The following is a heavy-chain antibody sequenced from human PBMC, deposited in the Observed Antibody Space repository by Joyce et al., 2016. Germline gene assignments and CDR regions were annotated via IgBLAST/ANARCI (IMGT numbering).Heavy chain of an antibody. CDR3: AREKYYGNYEHNFFDP. D-gene: IGHD4-11*01. V-gene: IGHV3-53*01. CDR1: GFSVSSSY. Sequence: EVQLVESGGGLIQPGGSLRLSCAASGFSVSSSYMTWVRQGPGKGLEWDSVIYRGGTTDYADSVKGRFAVSTDNSSDNSKNTLYLQMNNLRIEDTAVYYCAREKYYGNYEHNFFDPWGQGTLVTVSS. J-gene: IGHJ5*02. CDR2: IYRGGTT.